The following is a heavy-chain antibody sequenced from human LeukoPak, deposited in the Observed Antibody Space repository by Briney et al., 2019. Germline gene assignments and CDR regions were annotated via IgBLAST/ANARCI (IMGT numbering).Heavy chain of an antibody. CDR3: AREFKIMVFVYFDY. V-gene: IGHV3-30*01. Sequence: GGSLRHSCAASGFTFSSYAMHWVRQAPGKGLEWVAVISYDGSNNYYADSVKRRFTISRDNSKNTLYLQMNSLRAEDTAVYYFAREFKIMVFVYFDYWGQGTLVTVSS. CDR2: ISYDGSNN. J-gene: IGHJ4*02. D-gene: IGHD3/OR15-3a*01. CDR1: GFTFSSYA.